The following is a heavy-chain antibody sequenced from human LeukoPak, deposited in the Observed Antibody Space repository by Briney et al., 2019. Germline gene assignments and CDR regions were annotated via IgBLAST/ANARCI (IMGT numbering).Heavy chain of an antibody. D-gene: IGHD2-21*02. J-gene: IGHJ4*02. CDR2: IIPIFGTA. V-gene: IGHV1-69*13. Sequence: GASVKVSCKASGGTFSSYAISWVRQAPGQGLEWMGGIIPIFGTANYAQKFQGRVTITADESTSTAYMELSSLRSEDTAVYYCAGDVLRDCGGDCYSYFDYWGQGTLVTVSS. CDR1: GGTFSSYA. CDR3: AGDVLRDCGGDCYSYFDY.